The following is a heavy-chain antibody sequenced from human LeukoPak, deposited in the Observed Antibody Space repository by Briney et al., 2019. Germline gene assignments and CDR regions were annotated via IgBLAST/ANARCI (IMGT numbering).Heavy chain of an antibody. D-gene: IGHD6-19*01. J-gene: IGHJ4*02. CDR1: GGSISSSSYY. CDR2: IYYSGST. V-gene: IGHV4-39*01. CDR3: GTVAGQSIDY. Sequence: SETLSPTCTVSGGSISSSSYYWGWIRQPPGKGLEWIGSIYYSGSTYYNPSLKSRVTISVDTSKNQFSLKLSSVTAADTAVYYCGTVAGQSIDYWGQGTLVTVSS.